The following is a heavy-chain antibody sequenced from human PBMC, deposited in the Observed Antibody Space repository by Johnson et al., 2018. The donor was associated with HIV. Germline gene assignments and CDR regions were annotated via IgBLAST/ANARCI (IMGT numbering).Heavy chain of an antibody. Sequence: QLVESGGGVVQPGRSLRLSCAASGFTFSNHALHWVRQAPGKGLEWVASISYDGSYKYYADSVKGRFTISRDDSKNTLYLQMNSLRAEDTAVYFCSKEVIWGQGTMVTVSS. J-gene: IGHJ3*02. CDR2: ISYDGSYK. CDR1: GFTFSNHA. CDR3: SKEVI. V-gene: IGHV3-30*04.